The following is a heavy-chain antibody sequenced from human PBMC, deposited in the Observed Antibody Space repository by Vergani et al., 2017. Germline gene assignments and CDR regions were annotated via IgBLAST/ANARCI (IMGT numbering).Heavy chain of an antibody. CDR3: ARGTQADVWELLPGSY. V-gene: IGHV1-69*09. CDR2: IIPILGIP. Sequence: QVQLVQSGAEVKKPGSSVKVSCKASGGTFSSYAISWVRQAPGQGLEWMGRIIPILGIPNYAQKLQGRVTITADKSTNTAYMELRSLRSDDTAVYYCARGTQADVWELLPGSYWGQGTLVTVSS. D-gene: IGHD1-26*01. J-gene: IGHJ4*02. CDR1: GGTFSSYA.